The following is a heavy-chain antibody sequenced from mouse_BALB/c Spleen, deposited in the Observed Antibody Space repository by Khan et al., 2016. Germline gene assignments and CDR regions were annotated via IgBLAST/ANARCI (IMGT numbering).Heavy chain of an antibody. Sequence: QLVQSGPELVKPGASVRISCKASGYTFTTFYIHWLKQRPGQGLEWIGWIYPGNIHTKYNENFKDKATLTADKSASTAYMQLSSLTSDDSAVYFCARGYDEWYFDVWGAGTTVTVSS. D-gene: IGHD2-12*01. V-gene: IGHV1S56*01. CDR3: ARGYDEWYFDV. CDR1: GYTFTTFY. J-gene: IGHJ1*01. CDR2: IYPGNIHT.